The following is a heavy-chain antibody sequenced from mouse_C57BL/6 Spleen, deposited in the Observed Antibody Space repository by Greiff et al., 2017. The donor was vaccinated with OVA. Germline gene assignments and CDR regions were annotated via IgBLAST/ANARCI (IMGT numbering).Heavy chain of an antibody. J-gene: IGHJ4*01. CDR1: GFTFSSYA. D-gene: IGHD2-4*01. CDR3: TRGEDYDDYYAMDY. CDR2: ISSGGDYI. Sequence: EVMLVESGEGLVKPGGSLKLSCAASGFTFSSYAMSWVRQTPEKRLEWVAYISSGGDYIYYADTVKGRFTISRDNARNTLYLQMSSLKSEDTAMYYCTRGEDYDDYYAMDYWGQGTSVTVSS. V-gene: IGHV5-9-1*02.